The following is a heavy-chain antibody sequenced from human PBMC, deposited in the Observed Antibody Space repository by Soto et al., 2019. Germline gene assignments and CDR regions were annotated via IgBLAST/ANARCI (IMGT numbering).Heavy chain of an antibody. CDR3: AQSWGYNAALDY. CDR2: ISYDGSNK. J-gene: IGHJ4*02. D-gene: IGHD3-10*01. CDR1: GFTFSSYG. V-gene: IGHV3-30*03. Sequence: QVQLVESGGGVVQPGRSLRLSCAASGFTFSSYGMHWVRQAPGKGLEWVAVISYDGSNKYYADSVKGRFTISRDNSKNTPYLQMNSLRAEDTAVYYCAQSWGYNAALDYWGQGTLVTVSS.